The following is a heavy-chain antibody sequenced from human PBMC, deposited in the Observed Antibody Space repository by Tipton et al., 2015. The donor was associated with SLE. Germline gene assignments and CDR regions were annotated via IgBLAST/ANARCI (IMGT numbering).Heavy chain of an antibody. CDR3: ARDMAETYYYYYMDV. CDR1: GFIFSSYA. Sequence: GSLRLSCAASGFIFSSYAMSWVRQAPGKGLEWVSIIYSGDSSTGYADSVKGRFTISRDNSKNTLYLQMNSLRAEDTAIYFCARDMAETYYYYYMDVWGKGTTVTVSS. CDR2: IYSGDSST. J-gene: IGHJ6*03. D-gene: IGHD2-15*01. V-gene: IGHV3-23*03.